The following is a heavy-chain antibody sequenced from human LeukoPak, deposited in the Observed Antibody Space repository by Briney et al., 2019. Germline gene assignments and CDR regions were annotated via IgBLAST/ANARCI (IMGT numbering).Heavy chain of an antibody. J-gene: IGHJ3*02. Sequence: PSETLSLTCTVSGGSISSYYWSWIRQPPGKGLEWIGYIYYSGSTNYNPSLKSRVTISVDTSKNQFSLKLSSVTAADTAVYYCARLDSSGYYSNAFDIRGQGTMVTVSS. CDR2: IYYSGST. CDR1: GGSISSYY. D-gene: IGHD3-22*01. V-gene: IGHV4-59*01. CDR3: ARLDSSGYYSNAFDI.